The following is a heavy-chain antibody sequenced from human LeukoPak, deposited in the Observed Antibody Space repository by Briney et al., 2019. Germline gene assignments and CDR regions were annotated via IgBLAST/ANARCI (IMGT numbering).Heavy chain of an antibody. V-gene: IGHV4-34*01. D-gene: IGHD5-18*01. CDR3: ARVDVDTAMAIDY. J-gene: IGHJ4*02. CDR2: INHSGST. CDR1: GGSFSGYY. Sequence: SETLSLTCAVDGGSFSGYYWSWIRQPPGKGLEWIGEINHSGSTYYNPSLKSRVTISVDTSKNQFSLKLSSVTAEDTAVYYCARVDVDTAMAIDYWGQGTLVTVSS.